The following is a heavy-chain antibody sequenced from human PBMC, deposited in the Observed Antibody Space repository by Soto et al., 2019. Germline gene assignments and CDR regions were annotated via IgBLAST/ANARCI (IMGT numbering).Heavy chain of an antibody. CDR3: ARGLHYYYASGRSHYSFGY. CDR1: GLSVSSNY. V-gene: IGHV3-53*01. D-gene: IGHD3-10*01. Sequence: PGGSLRLSCAASGLSVSSNYMSWVRQAPGKGLEWVSSIYSGGSTYYADSAKGRFTISRDNSKNTLYLQMNSLIAGDTAVYYCARGLHYYYASGRSHYSFGYWGQGTTVTVSS. J-gene: IGHJ4*02. CDR2: IYSGGST.